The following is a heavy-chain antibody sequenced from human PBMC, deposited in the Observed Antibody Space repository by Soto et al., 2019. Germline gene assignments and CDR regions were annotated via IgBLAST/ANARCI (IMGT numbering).Heavy chain of an antibody. V-gene: IGHV1-2*02. CDR2: SNPNSGGT. CDR3: ARGAFDRRGNYNAGWFAP. Sequence: QVQLVQSGAEVKKPGASVKVSCKASGYTFTAYYMHWLRQAPGQGLEWMGWSNPNSGGTNYAQRFQGRVTVTNDTSISTTYMELSSLGSDDTAVYYCARGAFDRRGNYNAGWFAPWGQGTLVTVSS. J-gene: IGHJ5*02. CDR1: GYTFTAYY. D-gene: IGHD4-4*01.